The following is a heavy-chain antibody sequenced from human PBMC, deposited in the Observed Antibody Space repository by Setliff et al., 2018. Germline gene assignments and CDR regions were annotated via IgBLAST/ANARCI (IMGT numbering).Heavy chain of an antibody. J-gene: IGHJ4*02. V-gene: IGHV3-72*01. CDR1: GLTISNSA. CDR2: SRNKESSYTT. Sequence: PGGSLRLSCAASGLTISNSAMTWVRQAPGRGLEWVARSRNKESSYTTEYAASVKGRFTIARDDSKNSLYLQMNSLKTEDAAVYYCVRTLIPGYYFDCWGQGTLVTVSS. D-gene: IGHD2-15*01. CDR3: VRTLIPGYYFDC.